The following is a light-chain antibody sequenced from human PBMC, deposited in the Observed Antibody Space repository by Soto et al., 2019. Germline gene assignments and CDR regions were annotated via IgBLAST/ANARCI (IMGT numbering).Light chain of an antibody. CDR1: SSDVGGYNY. Sequence: QSALTQPASVSGSPGQSITISCTGTSSDVGGYNYVSWYQHHPGKAPKLMIYDVSNRPSGVSNRFSGSKSGNTASLTISGLQPEDEADYYCSSYTTSNTRQIVFGTGTMVTVL. CDR3: SSYTTSNTRQIV. CDR2: DVS. J-gene: IGLJ1*01. V-gene: IGLV2-14*03.